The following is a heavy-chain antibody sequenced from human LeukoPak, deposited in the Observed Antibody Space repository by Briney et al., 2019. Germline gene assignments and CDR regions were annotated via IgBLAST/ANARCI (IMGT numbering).Heavy chain of an antibody. V-gene: IGHV1-69*01. J-gene: IGHJ4*02. CDR2: IIPIFGTA. Sequence: SVKVSCKASGGTFSSYAISWVRQAPGQGLEWMGGIIPIFGTANYAQKFQGRVTITADESTSTAYMELSSLRSEDTAVYYCARELRGYSGYDYGFYFDYWGQGTLVTVSS. D-gene: IGHD5-12*01. CDR3: ARELRGYSGYDYGFYFDY. CDR1: GGTFSSYA.